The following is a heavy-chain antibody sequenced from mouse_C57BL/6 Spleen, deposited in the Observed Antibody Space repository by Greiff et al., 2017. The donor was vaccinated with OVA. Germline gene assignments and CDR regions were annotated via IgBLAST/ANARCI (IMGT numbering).Heavy chain of an antibody. CDR1: GYAFSSYW. J-gene: IGHJ2*01. CDR2: IYPGDGDT. D-gene: IGHD3-2*02. Sequence: VQGVESGAELVKPGASVKISCKASGYAFSSYWMNWVKQRPGKGLEWIGQIYPGDGDTNYNGKFKGKATLTADKSSSTAYMQLSSLTSEDSAVYFCAREGAAQALDYWGQGTTLTVSS. CDR3: AREGAAQALDY. V-gene: IGHV1-80*01.